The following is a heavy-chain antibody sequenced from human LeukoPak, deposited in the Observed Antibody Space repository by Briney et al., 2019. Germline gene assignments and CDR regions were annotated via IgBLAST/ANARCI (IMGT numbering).Heavy chain of an antibody. CDR3: ARVGSSGWYRLSMFDY. Sequence: SETLSLTCTVSGGSISSYYWSWIRQPPGKGLEWIGYIYYSGSTNYNPSLRSRVTISVDTSKNQFSLKLSSVTAADTAVYYCARVGSSGWYRLSMFDYWGQGTLVTVSS. CDR1: GGSISSYY. V-gene: IGHV4-59*01. J-gene: IGHJ4*02. CDR2: IYYSGST. D-gene: IGHD6-19*01.